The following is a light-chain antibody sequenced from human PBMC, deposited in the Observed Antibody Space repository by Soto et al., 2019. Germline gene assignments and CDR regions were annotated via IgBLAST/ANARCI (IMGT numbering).Light chain of an antibody. CDR2: GNI. CDR1: SSNIGAGYD. CDR3: QSYDSTLNAHYV. J-gene: IGLJ1*01. Sequence: QSVLTQPPSVSGAPGQRVTISCTGSSSNIGAGYDVHWYQQRPGTAPKPLIFGNINRPSGVPDRFSGSKSGTSDSLANTGLQAEDEGYYYCQSYDSTLNAHYVFGTGTKLTVL. V-gene: IGLV1-40*01.